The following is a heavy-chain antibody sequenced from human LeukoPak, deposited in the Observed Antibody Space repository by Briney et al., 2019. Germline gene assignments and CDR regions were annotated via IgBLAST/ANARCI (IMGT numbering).Heavy chain of an antibody. CDR2: IRYDGSNK. J-gene: IGHJ4*02. Sequence: GGSLRLPCAASGFTFSSYGMHWVRQAPGKGLEWVAFIRYDGSNKYYADSVKGRFTISRDNSKNTLYLQMNSLRAEDTAVYYCAKDIVVVPAAMSHWGQGTLVTVSS. CDR3: AKDIVVVPAAMSH. D-gene: IGHD2-2*01. V-gene: IGHV3-30*02. CDR1: GFTFSSYG.